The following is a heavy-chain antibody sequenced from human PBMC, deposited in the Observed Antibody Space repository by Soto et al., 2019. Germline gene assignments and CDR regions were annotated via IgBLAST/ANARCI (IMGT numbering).Heavy chain of an antibody. CDR2: INYDGYS. CDR1: GGSITNYY. J-gene: IGHJ6*02. Sequence: QVQLQESGPGLVKPSETLSLTCTVSGGSITNYYCSWFRQPPGKGLEWIGYINYDGYSAYNLSLKGRVTLSMDASKTQFSPMLESVTSTDTAVYYCARHGFGPLHGLVDVWGPGTTVIVSS. V-gene: IGHV4-59*08. D-gene: IGHD3-10*01. CDR3: ARHGFGPLHGLVDV.